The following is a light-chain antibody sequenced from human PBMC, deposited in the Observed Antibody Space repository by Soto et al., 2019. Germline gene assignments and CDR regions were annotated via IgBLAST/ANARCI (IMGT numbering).Light chain of an antibody. J-gene: IGKJ5*01. CDR2: AAS. V-gene: IGKV1-39*01. CDR3: QQSYSTPPIT. Sequence: DIQMTQSPSSLSASVGDRVTITCRASQSINSYLNRYQQKPGKAPKLLIYAASSLQSGVPSRFSGSGSGTDFTLTISSLQPEDFATYYCQQSYSTPPITFGQGTRLEIK. CDR1: QSINSY.